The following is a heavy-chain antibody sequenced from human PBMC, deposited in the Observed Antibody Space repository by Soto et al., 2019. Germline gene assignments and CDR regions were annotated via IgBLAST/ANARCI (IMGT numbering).Heavy chain of an antibody. CDR1: GFTFSSYW. CDR2: IKQDGSEE. D-gene: IGHD6-13*01. Sequence: EVQLVESGGGLVQPGGSLRLSCLDSGFTFSSYWLSWVRQARVMGLEWVGNIKQDGSEENYVDSVKGRFTISRDNAKNSMYLQMNSLRAEDTAVYYCARIAASGRGWDVWGQGTTVVVSS. V-gene: IGHV3-7*01. CDR3: ARIAASGRGWDV. J-gene: IGHJ6*02.